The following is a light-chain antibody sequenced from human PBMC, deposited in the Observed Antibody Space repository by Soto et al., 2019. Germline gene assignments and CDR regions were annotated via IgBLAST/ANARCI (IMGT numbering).Light chain of an antibody. V-gene: IGKV1-5*03. CDR3: QQYNSYRP. CDR1: QSISSW. Sequence: DIQMTQSPSTLSASVGDRVTITCRASQSISSWLAWYQQKPGKAPKLLIYKASSLESGVPSRFSGSGSGTEFTLTISSLQPDDFATYYCQQYNSYRPFGQGTNVDIK. J-gene: IGKJ1*01. CDR2: KAS.